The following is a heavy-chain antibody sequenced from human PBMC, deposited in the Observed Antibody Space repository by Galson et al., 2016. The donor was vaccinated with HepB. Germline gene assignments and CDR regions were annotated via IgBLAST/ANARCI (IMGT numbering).Heavy chain of an antibody. D-gene: IGHD3-10*01. J-gene: IGHJ4*02. Sequence: SETLSLTCTVSGGSLSNYYRSWLRQSPGKGLEWIGYTHKSGSTEYSPSLKRRVTISLDASKDWFSLQLSSVTAADTAVYYCARTDGFGELFPFDYWGQGTLVTVSS. CDR3: ARTDGFGELFPFDY. V-gene: IGHV4-59*08. CDR1: GGSLSNYY. CDR2: THKSGST.